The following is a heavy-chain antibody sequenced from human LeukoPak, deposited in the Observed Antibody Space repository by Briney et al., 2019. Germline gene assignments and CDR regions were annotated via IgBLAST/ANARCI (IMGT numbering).Heavy chain of an antibody. J-gene: IGHJ4*02. D-gene: IGHD2-21*01. V-gene: IGHV3-30*02. CDR2: IRYDGSNK. CDR1: GFTFSSYG. Sequence: PGGSLRLSCAASGFTFSSYGMHWVRQAPGKGLEWEAFIRYDGSNKYYADSVKGRFTISRDNSKNTLYLQMNSLRAEDTAVYYCAKDPGCGGDCYFDYWGQGTLVTVSS. CDR3: AKDPGCGGDCYFDY.